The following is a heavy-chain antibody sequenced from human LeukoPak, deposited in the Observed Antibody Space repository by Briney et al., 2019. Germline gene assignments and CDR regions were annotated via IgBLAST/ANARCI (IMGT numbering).Heavy chain of an antibody. J-gene: IGHJ3*02. CDR2: IYPGDSDT. D-gene: IGHD3-22*01. CDR1: GYSFTNYW. CDR3: ARQYYDSSGSRAFDI. V-gene: IGHV5-51*01. Sequence: GESLKISCKGSGYSFTNYWIGWVRQMPGKGLEWMEIIYPGDSDTRYSPSFQGQVTISADKSISTAYLQWSSLMASDTSMYDCARQYYDSSGSRAFDIWGQGTTVTVS.